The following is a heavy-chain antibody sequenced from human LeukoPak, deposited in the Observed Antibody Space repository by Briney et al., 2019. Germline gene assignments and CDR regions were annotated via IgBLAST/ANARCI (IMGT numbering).Heavy chain of an antibody. CDR2: ISNSDGKT. V-gene: IGHV3-23*01. CDR3: ARERGYSSGWVDY. D-gene: IGHD6-19*01. J-gene: IGHJ4*02. Sequence: GGSLRLSCAASGFTFSSYAMSWVRQAPGKGLEWVSTISNSDGKTYYAESVKGRFTISRDNSKNTLYLQMGSLRAEDMAVYYCARERGYSSGWVDYWGQGTLVTVSS. CDR1: GFTFSSYA.